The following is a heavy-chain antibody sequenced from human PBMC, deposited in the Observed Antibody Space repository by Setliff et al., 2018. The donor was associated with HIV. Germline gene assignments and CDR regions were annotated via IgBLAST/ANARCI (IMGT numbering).Heavy chain of an antibody. CDR3: TRDTGYILSGYRPHWYFDL. Sequence: TLSLTCTFSGDSIRRGNDYWSWIRQPAGKGLEWSGRIYSPGSTNYNPSLKSRVTISSDTSKNLFSLKLTTVTAADAAVYYCTRDTGYILSGYRPHWYFDLWGRGTLVTVSS. CDR1: GDSIRRGNDY. V-gene: IGHV4-61*02. D-gene: IGHD3-9*01. J-gene: IGHJ2*01. CDR2: IYSPGST.